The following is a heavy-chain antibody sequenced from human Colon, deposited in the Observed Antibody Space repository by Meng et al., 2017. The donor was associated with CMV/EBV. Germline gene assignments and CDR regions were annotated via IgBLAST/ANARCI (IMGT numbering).Heavy chain of an antibody. CDR2: FYSGGST. V-gene: IGHV3-66*02. CDR1: ESVVSSNY. D-gene: IGHD5-24*01. J-gene: IGHJ4*02. Sequence: GGSLRLSCATSESVVSSNYISWVRQAPGKGLEWVSLFYSGGSTYYAASVKGRFTISRDNSKNTLYLQMNSLRAEDTAVYYCVGLRRDGYNYLFGYWGQGTLVTVSS. CDR3: VGLRRDGYNYLFGY.